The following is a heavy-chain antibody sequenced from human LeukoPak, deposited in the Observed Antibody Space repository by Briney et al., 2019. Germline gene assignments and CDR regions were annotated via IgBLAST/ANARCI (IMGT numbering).Heavy chain of an antibody. V-gene: IGHV3-23*01. CDR1: GFTFSSYA. Sequence: GGSLRLSCAASGFTFSSYAMSWVRQAPGGGLEWVSSISGTGSTTYYADSVKGRFTISRDNSRNTLSLQMNSLKAEDTAVYYCAQDRLGSGWFDDFDYWGQGTLVTVSS. CDR3: AQDRLGSGWFDDFDY. D-gene: IGHD6-19*01. J-gene: IGHJ4*02. CDR2: ISGTGSTT.